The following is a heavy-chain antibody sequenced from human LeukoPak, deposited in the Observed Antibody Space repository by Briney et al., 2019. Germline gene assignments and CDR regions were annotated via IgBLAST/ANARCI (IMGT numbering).Heavy chain of an antibody. J-gene: IGHJ6*02. V-gene: IGHV4-59*08. D-gene: IGHD3-10*01. CDR3: ARSLGVRGYYYYGMDV. CDR1: GGSVSSYY. Sequence: SETLSLTCTVSGGSVSSYYWSWIRQPPGKGLEWIGYIYYSGSTNYNPSLKSRVTISVDTSKNQFSLKLSSVTAADTAVYYCARSLGVRGYYYYGMDVWGQGTTVTVSS. CDR2: IYYSGST.